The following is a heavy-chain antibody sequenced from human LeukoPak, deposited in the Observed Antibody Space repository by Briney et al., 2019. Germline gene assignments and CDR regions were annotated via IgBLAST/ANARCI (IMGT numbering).Heavy chain of an antibody. CDR3: ARVKSSGWGIGFAY. Sequence: SETLSLTCTVSGGSISSSHYWSWIRQPPGKGLEWIGNIYYSGSTNYNPSLKSRVTISVDTSKNQFSLKLSSVTAADTAVYYCARVKSSGWGIGFAYWGQGTLVTVSS. D-gene: IGHD6-19*01. CDR2: IYYSGST. J-gene: IGHJ4*02. V-gene: IGHV4-59*11. CDR1: GGSISSSHY.